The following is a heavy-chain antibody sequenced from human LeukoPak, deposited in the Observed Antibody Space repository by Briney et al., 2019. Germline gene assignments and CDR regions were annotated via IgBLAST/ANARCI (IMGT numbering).Heavy chain of an antibody. CDR1: GFTFSTYW. J-gene: IGHJ4*02. D-gene: IGHD6-6*01. CDR2: IRQDGSKI. Sequence: QSGGSLRLSCAASGFTFSTYWMSWVRQAPGKGLEWVANIRQDGSKIYYVDSVKGRFTISRDNAKNSLYLQMNNLRAEDTAVYYCGRLGDRQVLGNWGQGTLVTVSS. CDR3: GRLGDRQVLGN. V-gene: IGHV3-7*01.